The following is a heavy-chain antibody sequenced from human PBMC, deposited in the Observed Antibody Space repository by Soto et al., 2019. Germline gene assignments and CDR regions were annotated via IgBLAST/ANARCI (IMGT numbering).Heavy chain of an antibody. CDR2: IYYSGTT. V-gene: IGHV4-39*01. CDR3: AKLAGYCSSSSCYGPYAMDV. D-gene: IGHD2-2*01. J-gene: IGHJ6*02. Sequence: SEALSLTFNHSGRAISNSSYTGRWTRQPPGKGLEWIGSIYYSGTTYYNPSLKSRVTISVDTSKNQFSLILRSVTAADTAVYYCAKLAGYCSSSSCYGPYAMDVWGQGTTVS. CDR1: GRAISNSSYT.